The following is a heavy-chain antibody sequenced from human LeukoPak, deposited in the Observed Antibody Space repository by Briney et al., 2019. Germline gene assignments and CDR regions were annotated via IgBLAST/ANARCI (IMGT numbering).Heavy chain of an antibody. Sequence: PGGSLRLSCAASGFTFSNAWMSWVRQAPGKGLEWVANIKEDGSEKYYVDSVRGRFTISRDNAKNSLYLQMNNLRAEDTAVYYCARPFGNGWFLRDYWGRGTLVTVSS. CDR3: ARPFGNGWFLRDY. V-gene: IGHV3-7*01. CDR1: GFTFSNAW. J-gene: IGHJ4*02. CDR2: IKEDGSEK. D-gene: IGHD6-19*01.